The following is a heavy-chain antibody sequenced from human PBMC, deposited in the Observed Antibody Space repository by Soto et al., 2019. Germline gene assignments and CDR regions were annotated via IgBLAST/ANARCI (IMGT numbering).Heavy chain of an antibody. Sequence: ASVKVSCQASGYTFTSYDINWVRQATGQGLEWMGWMNPNSGNTGYAQKFQGRVTMTRNTSISTAYRELSSLRSEDTAVYYCAIPTLFNGWEDAFDIWGQGTMVTVSS. CDR2: MNPNSGNT. V-gene: IGHV1-8*01. CDR1: GYTFTSYD. J-gene: IGHJ3*02. D-gene: IGHD1-26*01. CDR3: AIPTLFNGWEDAFDI.